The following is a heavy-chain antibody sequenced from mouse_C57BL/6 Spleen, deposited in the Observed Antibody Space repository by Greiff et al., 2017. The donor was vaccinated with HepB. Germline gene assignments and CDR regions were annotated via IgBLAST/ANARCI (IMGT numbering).Heavy chain of an antibody. J-gene: IGHJ2*01. CDR1: GYTFTDYE. Sequence: QVQLKQSGAELVRPGASVTLSCQASGYTFTDYEMHWVKQTPVHGLVWIGAIDPETGATAYNQKFKGTAILTADNSSRTAYMELRGLTSEDSAVYYCTRQRDWGQGTALTVSS. V-gene: IGHV1-15*01. CDR2: IDPETGAT. CDR3: TRQRD.